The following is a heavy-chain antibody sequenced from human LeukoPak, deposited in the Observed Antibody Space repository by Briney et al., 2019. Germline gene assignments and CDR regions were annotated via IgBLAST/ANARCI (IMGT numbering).Heavy chain of an antibody. Sequence: PSETLSLTCAVYGGSFSGYYWSWIRQPPGKGLEWIGEINHSGSINYNPSLKSRVTISVDTSKNQFSLKLSSVTAADTAVYYCARVGRINTMVRGVKRGNFDYWGQGTLVTVSS. V-gene: IGHV4-34*01. J-gene: IGHJ4*02. CDR2: INHSGSI. D-gene: IGHD3-10*01. CDR1: GGSFSGYY. CDR3: ARVGRINTMVRGVKRGNFDY.